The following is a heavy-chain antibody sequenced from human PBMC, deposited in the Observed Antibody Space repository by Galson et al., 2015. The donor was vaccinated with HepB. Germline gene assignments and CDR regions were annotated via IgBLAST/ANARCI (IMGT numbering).Heavy chain of an antibody. J-gene: IGHJ4*02. V-gene: IGHV3-48*02. CDR3: STDYYDSSGYYAVDY. Sequence: SLRLSCAASGFTFSSYSMNWVRQAPGKGLEWVSYISSSSSTIYYADSVKGRFTISRDNAKNSLYLQMNSLRDEGTAVYYCSTDYYDSSGYYAVDYWGQGTLVTVSS. CDR2: ISSSSSTI. CDR1: GFTFSSYS. D-gene: IGHD3-22*01.